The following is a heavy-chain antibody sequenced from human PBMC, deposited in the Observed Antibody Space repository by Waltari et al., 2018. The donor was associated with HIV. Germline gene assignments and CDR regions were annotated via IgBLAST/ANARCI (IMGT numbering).Heavy chain of an antibody. CDR1: GFTFSSYW. CDR2: IKQDGSEK. V-gene: IGHV3-7*01. CDR3: ARSLRDWYGSFDY. Sequence: EVQLVESGGGLVQRGGSLRLSWAAAGFTFSSYWMSWVRQAAGKGLEWVANIKQDGSEKNYVDSVKGRFTISRDSAKNSLYLQMNSLRAEDTAVYYCARSLRDWYGSFDYWGQGTLVTVSS. J-gene: IGHJ4*02. D-gene: IGHD3-9*01.